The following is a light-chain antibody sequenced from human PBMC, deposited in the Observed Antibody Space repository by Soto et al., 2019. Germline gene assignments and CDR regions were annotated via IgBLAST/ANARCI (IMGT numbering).Light chain of an antibody. CDR2: EVS. CDR1: SSDVGGYNY. V-gene: IGLV2-14*01. J-gene: IGLJ3*02. Sequence: QSALTQPASVSGSPGQSITISCTGTSSDVGGYNYVSWYQQHPGKAPKLMIYEVSNRPSGVCNRFSGSKSGNTASLTISGLQAEDEADYYCSSYTRSSSWVFGGGTTLHVL. CDR3: SSYTRSSSWV.